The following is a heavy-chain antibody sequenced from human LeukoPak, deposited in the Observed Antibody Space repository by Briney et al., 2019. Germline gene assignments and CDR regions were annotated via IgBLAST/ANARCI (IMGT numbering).Heavy chain of an antibody. J-gene: IGHJ6*02. CDR1: GFTFDDYA. D-gene: IGHD4-23*01. Sequence: PGGSLRLSCAASGFTFDDYAMHWVRQAPGKGLEWVSGISWNSGSIGYADSVKGRFTISRDNAKNSLYLQMNSLRAEDTALYYCAKEVTRRAHYYYYGVDVWGQGTTVTVSS. CDR2: ISWNSGSI. CDR3: AKEVTRRAHYYYYGVDV. V-gene: IGHV3-9*01.